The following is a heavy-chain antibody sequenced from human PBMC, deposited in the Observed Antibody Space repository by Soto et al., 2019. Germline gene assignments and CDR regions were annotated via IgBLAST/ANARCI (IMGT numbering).Heavy chain of an antibody. Sequence: SETLSLTCAVYGGSFSGYYWSWIRQPPGKGLECIGEINHSGSTNYTPSLKSRVTISVDTSKNQFSLKLSSVTAADTALYYCARRYGGNSGTFDFWGQGTLVTVSS. D-gene: IGHD4-17*01. CDR3: ARRYGGNSGTFDF. V-gene: IGHV4-34*01. CDR2: INHSGST. J-gene: IGHJ4*02. CDR1: GGSFSGYY.